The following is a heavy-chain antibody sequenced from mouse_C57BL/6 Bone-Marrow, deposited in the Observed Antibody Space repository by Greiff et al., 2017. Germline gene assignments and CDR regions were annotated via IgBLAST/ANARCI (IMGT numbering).Heavy chain of an antibody. D-gene: IGHD2-4*01. CDR3: AREGIYYDYDERDY. CDR2: INPNYGTT. CDR1: GYSFTDYN. J-gene: IGHJ4*01. V-gene: IGHV1-39*01. Sequence: EVKLVESGPELVKPGASVKISCKASGYSFTDYNMNWVKQSNGKSLEWIGVINPNYGTTSYNQKFKGKATLTVDQSSSTAYMQLNSLTSEDSAVYYCAREGIYYDYDERDYWGQGTSVTVSS.